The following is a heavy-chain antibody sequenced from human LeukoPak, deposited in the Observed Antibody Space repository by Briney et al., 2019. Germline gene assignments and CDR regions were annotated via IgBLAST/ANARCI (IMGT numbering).Heavy chain of an antibody. CDR2: ISGSGGSP. V-gene: IGHV3-23*01. J-gene: IGHJ6*02. D-gene: IGHD3-10*01. CDR1: GFTFGNYA. Sequence: GGSLRLSCAASGFTFGNYAMTRVRQAPGEGLEWVSSISGSGGSPIYADSVKGRFTISRDNSKNTLYLQMNSLRAEDTAVYYCARDPLLWFGELLGPSDYYYGMDVWGQGTTVTVSS. CDR3: ARDPLLWFGELLGPSDYYYGMDV.